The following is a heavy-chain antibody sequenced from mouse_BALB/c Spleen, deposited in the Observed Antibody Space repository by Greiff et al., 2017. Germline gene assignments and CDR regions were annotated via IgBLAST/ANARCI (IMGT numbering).Heavy chain of an antibody. Sequence: QVQLKQPGAELVKPGASVKMSCKASGYTFTSYWMHWVKQRPGQGLEWIGVIDPSDSYTSYNQKFKGKATLTVDTSSSTAYMQLSSLTSEDSAVYYCTRYTTAPDYWGQGTTLTVSS. V-gene: IGHV1S127*01. D-gene: IGHD1-2*01. CDR2: IDPSDSYT. J-gene: IGHJ2*01. CDR3: TRYTTAPDY. CDR1: GYTFTSYW.